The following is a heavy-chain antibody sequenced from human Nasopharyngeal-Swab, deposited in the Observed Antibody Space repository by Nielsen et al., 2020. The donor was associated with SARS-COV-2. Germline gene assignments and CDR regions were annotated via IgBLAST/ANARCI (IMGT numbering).Heavy chain of an antibody. Sequence: GESLKISCAASGFTFSSYGMHWVRQAPGKGLEWVAVIWYDGSNKYYADSVKGRFTISRDNAKNSLYLQMNSLRAEDTAVYYCARDTVTLGPYYDFWSGYLTPDAFDIWGQGTMVTVSS. CDR2: IWYDGSNK. CDR3: ARDTVTLGPYYDFWSGYLTPDAFDI. CDR1: GFTFSSYG. J-gene: IGHJ3*02. D-gene: IGHD3-3*01. V-gene: IGHV3-33*01.